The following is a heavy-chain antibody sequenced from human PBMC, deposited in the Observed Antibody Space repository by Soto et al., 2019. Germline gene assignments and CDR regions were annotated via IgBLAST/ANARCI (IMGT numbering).Heavy chain of an antibody. CDR1: GFTFSDHY. V-gene: IGHV3-72*01. D-gene: IGHD1-26*01. CDR2: SRNKANRYTT. CDR3: ARAEVGATTY. Sequence: EVQLVESGGGLVQPGGSLRLSCAASGFTFSDHYMDWVRQAPGKGLEWVGRSRNKANRYTTEYAASVKGRFTISRDDSKNSLYLQMNSLKTEDTAVYYCARAEVGATTYWGQGTLVTVSS. J-gene: IGHJ4*02.